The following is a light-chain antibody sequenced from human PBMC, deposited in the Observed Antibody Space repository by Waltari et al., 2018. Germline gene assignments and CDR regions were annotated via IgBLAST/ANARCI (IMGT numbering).Light chain of an antibody. CDR1: SRDVGGYNY. Sequence: QSALTQPASVSGSPGPSIPISCTGTSRDVGGYNYCSWYQQHPGKAPKRMIYDVSKRPSGVSNRFSGSKSGNTASLTISGLQAEDEADYYCSSYTSSSTLGVFGGGTKLTVL. CDR2: DVS. V-gene: IGLV2-14*03. J-gene: IGLJ2*01. CDR3: SSYTSSSTLGV.